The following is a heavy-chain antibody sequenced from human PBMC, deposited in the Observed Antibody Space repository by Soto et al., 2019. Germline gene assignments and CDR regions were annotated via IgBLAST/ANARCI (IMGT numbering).Heavy chain of an antibody. CDR3: ARDYMVRGVMRWFDP. CDR1: GGSISSSNC. D-gene: IGHD3-10*01. V-gene: IGHV4-4*02. CDR2: VYHSGST. J-gene: IGHJ5*02. Sequence: QVQLQESGPGLVKPSGTLSLTCAVSGGSISSSNCWSWVRQPRWKGLEWIGEVYHSGSTNYNPSLKSQVTIAGDKSKNHFSLKLSSVTAADTAVYYCARDYMVRGVMRWFDPWGQGTLVTVSS.